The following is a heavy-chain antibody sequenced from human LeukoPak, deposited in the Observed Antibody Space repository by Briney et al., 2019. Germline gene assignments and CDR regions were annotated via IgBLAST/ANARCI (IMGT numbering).Heavy chain of an antibody. CDR3: LGYYYDSSVYYFDY. CDR1: GGSISSGSYY. J-gene: IGHJ4*02. D-gene: IGHD3-22*01. CDR2: IYYSGST. V-gene: IGHV4-61*01. Sequence: SQTLSLTCTVSGGSISSGSYYWSWIRQPPGEGLEWIGYIYYSGSTNYNPSLKSRVTISVDTSKNQFSLKLSSVTAADTAVYYFLGYYYDSSVYYFDYWAREPWSPSPQ.